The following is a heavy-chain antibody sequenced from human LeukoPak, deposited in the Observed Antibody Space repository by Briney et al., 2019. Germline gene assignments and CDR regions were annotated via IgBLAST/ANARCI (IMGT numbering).Heavy chain of an antibody. CDR3: ARGVHGDYRWYFDL. CDR2: ISTSGST. V-gene: IGHV4-4*07. CDR1: GGYISSYY. J-gene: IGHJ2*01. D-gene: IGHD4-17*01. Sequence: PSETLSLTCSVSGGYISSYYWSWIRQPAGKGLESIGHISTSGSTNYNPSLKSRVTVSVDTSKNKFSLKLSAVTAADTAVYYCARGVHGDYRWYFDLWGRGTLVTVSS.